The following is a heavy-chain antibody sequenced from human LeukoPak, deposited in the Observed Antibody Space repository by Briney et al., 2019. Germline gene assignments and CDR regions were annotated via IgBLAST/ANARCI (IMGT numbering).Heavy chain of an antibody. V-gene: IGHV3-30*02. CDR1: GFTFSSYG. CDR3: AKDKGSRLLWFGAVNGYYYYMDV. J-gene: IGHJ6*03. CDR2: IWYDGSNK. D-gene: IGHD3-10*01. Sequence: PGGSLRLSCAASGFTFSSYGMHWVRQAPGKGLEWVAVIWYDGSNKYYADSVKGRFTISRDNSKNTLYLQMNSLRAEDTAVYYCAKDKGSRLLWFGAVNGYYYYMDVWGKGTTVTVSS.